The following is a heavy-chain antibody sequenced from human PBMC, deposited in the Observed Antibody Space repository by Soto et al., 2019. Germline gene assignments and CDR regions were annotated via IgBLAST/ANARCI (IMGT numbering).Heavy chain of an antibody. D-gene: IGHD3-22*01. J-gene: IGHJ3*02. CDR2: IMPVFGTS. V-gene: IGHV1-69*06. CDR3: ARTRSSGYYTNDAADI. CDR1: GGTFSNYA. Sequence: QVQLVQSGAEVKKPGSSVKVSCKASGGTFSNYAITWVRQAPGQGPAWMGGIMPVFGTSNYAQKFQGRVTITADKSSNTAYMELSSLRSEDTAVFFCARTRSSGYYTNDAADIWGQGTMVIVSS.